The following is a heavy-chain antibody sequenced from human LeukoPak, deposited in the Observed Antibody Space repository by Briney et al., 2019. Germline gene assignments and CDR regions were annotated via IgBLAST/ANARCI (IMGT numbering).Heavy chain of an antibody. CDR3: ARWEDSSGWYY. J-gene: IGHJ4*02. CDR2: INHSGST. V-gene: IGHV4-34*01. CDR1: GGSFSGYY. Sequence: KPSETLSLTCAVYGGSFSGYYWSWIRQPPGKGLEWIGEINHSGSTNYNPSLKSRVTISIDTSKNQFSLKLTSVTAADTAVYYCARWEDSSGWYYWGQGILVTVSS. D-gene: IGHD6-19*01.